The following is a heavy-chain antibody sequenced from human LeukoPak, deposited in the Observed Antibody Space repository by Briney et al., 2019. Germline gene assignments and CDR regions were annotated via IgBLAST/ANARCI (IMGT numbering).Heavy chain of an antibody. D-gene: IGHD5-24*01. J-gene: IGHJ4*02. CDR2: IKYDGIDK. Sequence: GGSLRLSCAVTGFTVSSYRMSWVRQAPGKGLEWVAMIKYDGIDKKYLDSVKGRFTISRDNAKNSLYLEMNSLRAEDTAMYYCVRNRGWLQFDNWGQGTLVTVSS. CDR1: GFTVSSYR. V-gene: IGHV3-7*01. CDR3: VRNRGWLQFDN.